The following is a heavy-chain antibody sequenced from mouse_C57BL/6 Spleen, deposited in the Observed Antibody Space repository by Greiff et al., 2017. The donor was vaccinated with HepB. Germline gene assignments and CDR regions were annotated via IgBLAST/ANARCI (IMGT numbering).Heavy chain of an antibody. V-gene: IGHV5-6*01. CDR1: GFTFSSYG. CDR2: ISSGGSYT. Sequence: EVKLMESGGDLVKPGGSLKLSCAASGFTFSSYGMSWVRQTPDKRLEWVATISSGGSYTYYPDSVKGRFTISRDNAKNTLYLQMSSLKSEDTAMYYCARHAPIPPITTVVDGYVDGGGTGTTVTFS. J-gene: IGHJ1*03. CDR3: ARHAPIPPITTVVDGYVDG. D-gene: IGHD1-1*01.